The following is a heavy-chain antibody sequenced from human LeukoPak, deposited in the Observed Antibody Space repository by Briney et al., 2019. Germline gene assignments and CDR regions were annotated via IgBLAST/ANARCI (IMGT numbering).Heavy chain of an antibody. Sequence: HPGGSLRLSCAASGFTLSNKWMTGVRQAPGKGLEGVASVKKDASEMYYVDSVKGRFTISRDNAKNSLYLQMSSLRVEDTAVYYCARGPPYGSRSDFFAYWAQGTLVTVSA. D-gene: IGHD3-10*01. J-gene: IGHJ4*02. CDR1: GFTLSNKW. CDR3: ARGPPYGSRSDFFAY. V-gene: IGHV3-7*01. CDR2: VKKDASEM.